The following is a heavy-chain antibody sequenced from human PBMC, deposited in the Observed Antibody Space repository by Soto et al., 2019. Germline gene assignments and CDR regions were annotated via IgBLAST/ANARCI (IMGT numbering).Heavy chain of an antibody. V-gene: IGHV3-30*18. CDR2: ISYDGSQK. J-gene: IGHJ3*01. D-gene: IGHD2-21*02. Sequence: QVQLVESGGGVVQPGRSLRLSCAASTFTFSNFGIHWVRQAPGKGLEWVAVISYDGSQKYYADSVKGRFSISRDNTKNTVYLQMSRIRAEDTAVYHCAKEVTAISGDWTFDVWGQGIVVSVSS. CDR3: AKEVTAISGDWTFDV. CDR1: TFTFSNFG.